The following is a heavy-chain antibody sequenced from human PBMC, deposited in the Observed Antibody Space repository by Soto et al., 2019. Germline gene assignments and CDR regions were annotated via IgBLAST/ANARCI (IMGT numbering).Heavy chain of an antibody. CDR2: INPSSGST. CDR1: GYTFTSYY. J-gene: IGHJ4*02. Sequence: ASVKVSCKASGYTFTSYYMHWVRQAPGQGLEWMGIINPSSGSTNYAQKFQGRVTMTTDSFTSTAYMELSSLASDDTAVYYCARALPYSSSGDSWGRGTLVTVSS. CDR3: ARALPYSSSGDS. D-gene: IGHD6-13*01. V-gene: IGHV1-46*01.